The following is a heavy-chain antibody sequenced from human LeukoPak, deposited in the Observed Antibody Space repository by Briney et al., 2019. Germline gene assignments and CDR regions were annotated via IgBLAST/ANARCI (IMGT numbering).Heavy chain of an antibody. CDR1: GDSVSTNSAA. D-gene: IGHD3-16*02. Sequence: SQTLSLTCAISGDSVSTNSAAWNWIRQSPSRGLEWLGRTYYRSKWCHDYAVSVQSRITINPDTSKNQFSLQLNSVTPEDTAVYYCARDQIGDYVWGSYRPFGYWGQGILVTVSS. CDR2: TYYRSKWCH. V-gene: IGHV6-1*01. CDR3: ARDQIGDYVWGSYRPFGY. J-gene: IGHJ4*02.